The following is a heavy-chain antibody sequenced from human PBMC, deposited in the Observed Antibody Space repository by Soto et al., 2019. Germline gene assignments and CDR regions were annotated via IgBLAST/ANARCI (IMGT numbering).Heavy chain of an antibody. CDR3: VREGPNEYSSSFYYFDY. D-gene: IGHD6-6*01. CDR2: IYYSGST. J-gene: IGHJ4*02. V-gene: IGHV4-30-4*01. CDR1: GGSISSGDYY. Sequence: SETLSLTCTVSGGSISSGDYYWSWIRQPPGKGLEWIGYIYYSGSTYYNPSLKSRVTISVDTSKNQFSLKLSSVTAADTAVYYCVREGPNEYSSSFYYFDYWGQGTLVTVSS.